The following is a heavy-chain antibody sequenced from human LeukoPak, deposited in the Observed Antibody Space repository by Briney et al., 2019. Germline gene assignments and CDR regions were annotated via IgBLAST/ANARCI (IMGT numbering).Heavy chain of an antibody. V-gene: IGHV3-53*01. CDR2: IYSGGST. D-gene: IGHD3-22*01. CDR3: ARFEYYYDSSGYYDY. CDR1: GFTVSSNY. J-gene: IGHJ4*02. Sequence: GGSLRLSCAASGFTVSSNYMSWVRQAPGKGLEWVSVIYSGGSTYYADSVKGRFTISRDNSKNTPYLQMNSLRAEDTAVYYCARFEYYYDSSGYYDYWGQGTLVTVSS.